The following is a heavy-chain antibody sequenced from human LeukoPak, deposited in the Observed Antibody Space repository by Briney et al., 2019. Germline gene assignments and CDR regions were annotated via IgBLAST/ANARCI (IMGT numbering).Heavy chain of an antibody. V-gene: IGHV3-30*18. CDR1: EFTVSRNY. Sequence: GGSLRLSCAASEFTVSRNYMSWVRQAPGKGLEWVAVISYDGSNKYYADSVKGRFTISRDNSKNTLYLQMNSLRAEDTAVYYCAKDGGYRYSYFDYWGQGTLVTVSS. CDR2: ISYDGSNK. CDR3: AKDGGYRYSYFDY. J-gene: IGHJ4*02. D-gene: IGHD1-26*01.